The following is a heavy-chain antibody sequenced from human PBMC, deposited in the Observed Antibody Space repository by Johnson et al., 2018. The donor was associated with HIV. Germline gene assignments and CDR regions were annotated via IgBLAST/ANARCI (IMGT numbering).Heavy chain of an antibody. V-gene: IGHV3-30*04. CDR1: GFTFSSYA. J-gene: IGHJ3*02. D-gene: IGHD5-12*01. Sequence: QVQLVESGGGVVQPGRSLRLSCAASGFTFSSYAMHWVRQAPGKGLEWVAVISYDGSNKDYADSVKGRFSISRDNSKNTLYLQMNSLRAEDTAVYYCAKEGRYVEGAFDIWGQGTMVTVSS. CDR3: AKEGRYVEGAFDI. CDR2: ISYDGSNK.